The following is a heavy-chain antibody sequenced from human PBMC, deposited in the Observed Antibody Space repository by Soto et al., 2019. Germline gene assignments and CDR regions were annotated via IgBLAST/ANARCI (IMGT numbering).Heavy chain of an antibody. CDR2: ISGSGGST. D-gene: IGHD3-10*01. Sequence: GGSLRLSCAASGFTFSSYAMSWVRQAPGKGLEWVSAISGSGGSTYYADSVKGRFTISRDNSKNTLYLQMNSLKAEDTAVYYCAKVLWFGELLLTPFDYWGQGTLVTVSS. CDR1: GFTFSSYA. V-gene: IGHV3-23*01. J-gene: IGHJ4*02. CDR3: AKVLWFGELLLTPFDY.